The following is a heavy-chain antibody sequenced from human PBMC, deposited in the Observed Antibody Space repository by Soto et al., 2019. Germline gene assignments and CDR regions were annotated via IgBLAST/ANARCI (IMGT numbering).Heavy chain of an antibody. CDR2: ISAYNGNT. Sequence: ASVKVSCKASGYTFTSYGISWVRQAPGQGLEWMGWISAYNGNTNYAQKLQGRVTMTTNTSTSTAYMELRSLRSDDTAVYYCSREWERYSRSWYRDYYYYYGRDVWG. J-gene: IGHJ6*02. V-gene: IGHV1-18*04. CDR3: SREWERYSRSWYRDYYYYYGRDV. D-gene: IGHD6-13*01. CDR1: GYTFTSYG.